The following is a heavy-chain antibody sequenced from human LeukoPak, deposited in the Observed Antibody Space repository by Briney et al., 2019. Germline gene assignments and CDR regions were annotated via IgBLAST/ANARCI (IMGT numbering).Heavy chain of an antibody. CDR3: ARTEMATILDFDY. CDR1: GYTFTSYA. CDR2: INAGNGNT. D-gene: IGHD5-24*01. Sequence: ASVKVSCKASGYTFTSYAMHWVRQAPGQRLEWMGWINAGNGNTKYSQKFQGRVTISRDTSASTAYMELSSLRSEDTAVFYCARTEMATILDFDYWGQGTLVTVSS. V-gene: IGHV1-3*01. J-gene: IGHJ4*02.